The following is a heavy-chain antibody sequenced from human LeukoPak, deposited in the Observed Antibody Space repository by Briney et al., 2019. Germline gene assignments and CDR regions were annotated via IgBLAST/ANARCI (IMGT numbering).Heavy chain of an antibody. CDR1: GFTFNTYW. D-gene: IGHD1-1*01. V-gene: IGHV3-74*01. CDR3: SRGRNRDDGDY. Sequence: PGGSLRLSCAASGFTFNTYWMYWVRQAPGKGLVWVSHINSDGSIVNYGDSVKGRFTISRDNAKNTLYLQMNSLRADDTALYFCSRGRNRDDGDYWGQGTLVTASS. CDR2: INSDGSIV. J-gene: IGHJ4*02.